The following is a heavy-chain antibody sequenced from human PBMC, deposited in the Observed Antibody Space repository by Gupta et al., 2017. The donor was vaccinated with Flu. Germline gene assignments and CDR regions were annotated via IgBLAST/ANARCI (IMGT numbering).Heavy chain of an antibody. CDR3: ARGGVYNSGWYLYLPY. V-gene: IGHV4-59*01. J-gene: IGHJ4*02. CDR1: GGFISSYY. Sequence: QVQLQESGPGLVKPSATLSLTCTVSGGFISSYYSGSIRQPPGKGLEWLGYIYNSGSADYNPSLESRVTISVDTSKNQFSLKLSSVTAADTAVYYCARGGVYNSGWYLYLPYWGQGTLVTVSS. CDR2: IYNSGSA. D-gene: IGHD6-19*01.